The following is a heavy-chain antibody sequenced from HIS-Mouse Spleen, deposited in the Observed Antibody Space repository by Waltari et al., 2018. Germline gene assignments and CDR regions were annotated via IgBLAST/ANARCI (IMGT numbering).Heavy chain of an antibody. Sequence: QVQLVQSGAEVKKPGASVKVSCKASGYTFTSYDINWVRQATGQGLEWMGWRNHNSGNTGYATKFQGRVTRTRNTSRSTAYMKLSSLRSEDTAVYYCARGHDYSNYFDYWGQGTLVTVSS. CDR2: RNHNSGNT. CDR3: ARGHDYSNYFDY. V-gene: IGHV1-8*01. J-gene: IGHJ4*02. CDR1: GYTFTSYD. D-gene: IGHD4-4*01.